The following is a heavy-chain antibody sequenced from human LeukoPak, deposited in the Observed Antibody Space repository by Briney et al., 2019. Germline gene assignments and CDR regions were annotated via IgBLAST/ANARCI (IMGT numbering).Heavy chain of an antibody. D-gene: IGHD2-15*01. Sequence: HSGGSLRLSCAASGFTLSNYAMSWVRQAPGKGLEWVSAISGSGGSTYYADSVKGRFTISRDNSKNTLYLQMNSLRAEDTAVYYCAKDRVYCSGGSCPPDYGMDVWGKGTTVTVSS. CDR3: AKDRVYCSGGSCPPDYGMDV. CDR1: GFTLSNYA. J-gene: IGHJ6*04. CDR2: ISGSGGST. V-gene: IGHV3-23*01.